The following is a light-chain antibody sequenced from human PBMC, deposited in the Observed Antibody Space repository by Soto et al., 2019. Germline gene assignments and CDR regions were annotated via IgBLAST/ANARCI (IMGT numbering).Light chain of an antibody. V-gene: IGLV2-14*01. Sequence: QSALTQPASVSGSPGQSITISCTGTSSDVGGYNYVSWYQKHPGKAPKLMIYDVSNRPSGGSNRFSGSKSGNTASLTISGLQAEDEADYYCSSYTSSRFYVFGPGTKLTVL. CDR3: SSYTSSRFYV. CDR2: DVS. J-gene: IGLJ1*01. CDR1: SSDVGGYNY.